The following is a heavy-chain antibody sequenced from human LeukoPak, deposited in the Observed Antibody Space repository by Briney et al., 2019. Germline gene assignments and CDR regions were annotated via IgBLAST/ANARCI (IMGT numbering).Heavy chain of an antibody. J-gene: IGHJ3*02. V-gene: IGHV3-30*18. D-gene: IGHD3-22*01. CDR1: GFTFSSYG. Sequence: GRSLRLSCAASGFTFSSYGMHWVRQAPGKGLEWVAVISYDGSNKYYADSVKGRFTIPRDNSKNTLYLQMNSLRAEDTAVYYCAKDSSGYYDAFDIWGQGTMVTVSS. CDR2: ISYDGSNK. CDR3: AKDSSGYYDAFDI.